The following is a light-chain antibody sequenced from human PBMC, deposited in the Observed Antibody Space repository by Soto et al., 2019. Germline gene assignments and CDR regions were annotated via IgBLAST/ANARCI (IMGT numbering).Light chain of an antibody. CDR1: SSDVGGYNY. J-gene: IGLJ1*01. V-gene: IGLV2-14*01. CDR2: EVS. Sequence: QSVLTQPASVSGFPGQSITISCTGTSSDVGGYNYVSWYEQHPGKAPKLMIYEVSNRPSGVSNRFSGSKSGNTASLTISGLQAEDEAEYYCSSYTSSSTLDVFGTGTKVTVL. CDR3: SSYTSSSTLDV.